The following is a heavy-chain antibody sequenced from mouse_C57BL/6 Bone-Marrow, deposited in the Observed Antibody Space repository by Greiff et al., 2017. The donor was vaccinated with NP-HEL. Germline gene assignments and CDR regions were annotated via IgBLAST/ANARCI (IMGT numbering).Heavy chain of an antibody. D-gene: IGHD3-2*02. V-gene: IGHV1-72*01. CDR2: IDPNSGGT. Sequence: VQLQQPGAELVKPGASVKLSCKASGYTFTSYWMHWVKQRPGRGLEWIGRIDPNSGGTKYNEKFKSKATLTVDKPSSTAYMQLSSLTSEDSAVYYCASGAQATLYYAMDYWGQGTSVTVSS. CDR3: ASGAQATLYYAMDY. CDR1: GYTFTSYW. J-gene: IGHJ4*01.